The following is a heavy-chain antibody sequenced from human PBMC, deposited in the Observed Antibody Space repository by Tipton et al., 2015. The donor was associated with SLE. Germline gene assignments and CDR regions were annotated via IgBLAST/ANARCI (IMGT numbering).Heavy chain of an antibody. J-gene: IGHJ4*02. Sequence: TLSLTCAVYGGSFSGYYWSWIRQPPGKGLEWIGEINHSGSTNYNPSLKRRVTISVDTSRNQFSLRLSAVTAADTAVYYCARDWAYSSGWAFDYWGQGTLVTVSS. V-gene: IGHV4-34*01. D-gene: IGHD6-25*01. CDR2: INHSGST. CDR1: GGSFSGYY. CDR3: ARDWAYSSGWAFDY.